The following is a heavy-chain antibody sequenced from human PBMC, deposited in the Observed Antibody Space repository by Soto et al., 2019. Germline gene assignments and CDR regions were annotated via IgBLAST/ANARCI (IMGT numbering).Heavy chain of an antibody. Sequence: PXESLKISFQASGYRFSSFWIGWVRQVPGKGLEWMGIAQPGYSDTRYSPAFQGHVTISADESTNTAYLQWSSLRASDTAMYFCARHGYSSSWYPDHWGQGTLVTVSS. D-gene: IGHD6-13*01. CDR3: ARHGYSSSWYPDH. CDR2: AQPGYSDT. CDR1: GYRFSSFW. J-gene: IGHJ4*02. V-gene: IGHV5-51*01.